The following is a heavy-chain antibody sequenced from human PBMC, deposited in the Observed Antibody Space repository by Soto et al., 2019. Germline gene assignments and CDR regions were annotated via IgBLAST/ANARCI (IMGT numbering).Heavy chain of an antibody. J-gene: IGHJ4*02. CDR1: GGSFSGYY. CDR2: INHSGST. D-gene: IGHD6-19*01. V-gene: IGHV4-34*01. CDR3: ARDIAVAGTSYAY. Sequence: SETLSLTCAVYGGSFSGYYLSWIRQPPGKGLEWIGEINHSGSTNYNPSLKSRVTISVDTSKNQFSLKLSSVTAADTAVYYCARDIAVAGTSYAYWGQGTLVTVSS.